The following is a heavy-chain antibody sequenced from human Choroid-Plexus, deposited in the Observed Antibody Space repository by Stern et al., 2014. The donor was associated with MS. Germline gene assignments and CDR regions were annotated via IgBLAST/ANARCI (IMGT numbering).Heavy chain of an antibody. Sequence: VHLVESGGGVVQPGRPLRLSCVASGFTLGSCAMHWVRQAPGTGLEWVAGVSYDGSNKYYAVSVKGRFTISRDNSQNTLYMQMSSLRHEDTAVYYCAKDRQYLTYFFDHWGQGTLVTVSS. CDR3: AKDRQYLTYFFDH. CDR1: GFTLGSCA. D-gene: IGHD2/OR15-2a*01. CDR2: VSYDGSNK. V-gene: IGHV3-30*18. J-gene: IGHJ5*02.